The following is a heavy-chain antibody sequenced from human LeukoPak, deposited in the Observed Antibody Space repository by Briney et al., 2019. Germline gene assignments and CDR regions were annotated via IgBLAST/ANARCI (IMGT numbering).Heavy chain of an antibody. CDR1: GFTFSSYG. J-gene: IGHJ2*01. D-gene: IGHD3-22*01. Sequence: GGSLRLSCAASGFTFSSYGMHWVRQAPGKGLEWVAVISYDGSNKYYADSVKGRITISRDNSKNTLYLQMNSLRAEDTAVYYCAKNRDRGVPTYYYDSSGSSHFDLWGRGTLVTASS. CDR3: AKNRDRGVPTYYYDSSGSSHFDL. V-gene: IGHV3-30*18. CDR2: ISYDGSNK.